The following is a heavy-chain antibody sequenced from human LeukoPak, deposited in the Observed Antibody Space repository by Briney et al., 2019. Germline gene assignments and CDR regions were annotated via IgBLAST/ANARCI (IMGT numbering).Heavy chain of an antibody. CDR1: GGSFSRYY. J-gene: IGHJ5*02. Sequence: SETLSLTCAVYGGSFSRYYWSWIRQPPWKGLQWIGEINHNGSTNNNPSLKSRVTISVDRSKNQFSLKLNSVTAADTAVYYCARASQLVISRRGNWFDPWGQGTLVTVSS. CDR3: ARASQLVISRRGNWFDP. CDR2: INHNGST. V-gene: IGHV4-34*01. D-gene: IGHD6-6*01.